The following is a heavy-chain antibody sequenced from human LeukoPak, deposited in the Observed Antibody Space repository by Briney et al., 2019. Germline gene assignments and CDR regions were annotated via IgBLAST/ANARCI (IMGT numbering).Heavy chain of an antibody. CDR1: GFSFSTYA. J-gene: IGHJ4*02. V-gene: IGHV3-23*01. CDR3: AKAVYDSSRSFDF. CDR2: ISGSGGSP. Sequence: PGGSLRLSCAASGFSFSTYAMTWVRRAPGKGREWVSGISGSGGSPYYADSVKGRFTISRDTSKNTLYLQMNSLRAEDTAVYYCAKAVYDSSRSFDFWGQGTLITVSS. D-gene: IGHD3-22*01.